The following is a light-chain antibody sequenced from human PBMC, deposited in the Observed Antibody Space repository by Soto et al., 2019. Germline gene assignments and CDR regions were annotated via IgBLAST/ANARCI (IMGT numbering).Light chain of an antibody. CDR3: LQTHNYPRT. J-gene: IGKJ1*01. CDR1: QDISDD. V-gene: IGKV1-6*01. CDR2: GAS. Sequence: AIQMTQSPSSLSASVGDRVTITCRASQDISDDVGWYQQTPGKAPKLLIFGASRLQSGVPSRFGGSGSGAAVTLTITGLRPEDSATYYCLQTHNYPRTFGQGTKVEI.